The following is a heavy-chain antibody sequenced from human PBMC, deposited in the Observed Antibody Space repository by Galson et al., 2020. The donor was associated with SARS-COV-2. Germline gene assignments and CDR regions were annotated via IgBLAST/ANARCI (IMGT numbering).Heavy chain of an antibody. Sequence: SETLSLTCAVSGYSISSGYHWGCIRQPPGKGLEGSGGSNHTGNTYYNPPPESRLTISVDTSKNQFSLKLSSVTAADTAVYYCARGNEFRPYGAFNKWGQGTLVTVSS. CDR3: ARGNEFRPYGAFNK. CDR1: GYSISSGYH. CDR2: SNHTGNT. V-gene: IGHV4-38-2*01. D-gene: IGHD2-8*01. J-gene: IGHJ4*02.